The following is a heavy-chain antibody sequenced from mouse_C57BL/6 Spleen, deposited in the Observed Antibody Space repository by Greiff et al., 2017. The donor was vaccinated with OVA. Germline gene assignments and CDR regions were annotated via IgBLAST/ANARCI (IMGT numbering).Heavy chain of an antibody. J-gene: IGHJ3*01. CDR2: IDPSDSYT. D-gene: IGHD4-1*01. CDR1: GYTFTSYW. Sequence: QVQLQQSGAELVRPGTSVKLSCKASGYTFTSYWMHWVKQRPGQGLEWIGVIDPSDSYTNYNQKFKGKATLTVDTSSSTAYMQLSSLTSEDSAVYYCARSGGTFAYWGQGTLVTVSA. V-gene: IGHV1-59*01. CDR3: ARSGGTFAY.